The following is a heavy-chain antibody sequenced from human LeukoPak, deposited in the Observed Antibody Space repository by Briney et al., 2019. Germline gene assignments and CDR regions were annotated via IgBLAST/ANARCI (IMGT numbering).Heavy chain of an antibody. V-gene: IGHV1-46*01. J-gene: IGHJ5*02. CDR3: ARDRSIVVVPAAIRSGRWFDP. D-gene: IGHD2-2*02. Sequence: GASVKVSCKASGYTFTSYYMHWVRQAPGQGLEWMGIINPSGGSTSYAQKFQGRVTMTRDTSTSTVYMELRSLRSEDTAVYYCARDRSIVVVPAAIRSGRWFDPWGQGTLVAVSS. CDR2: INPSGGST. CDR1: GYTFTSYY.